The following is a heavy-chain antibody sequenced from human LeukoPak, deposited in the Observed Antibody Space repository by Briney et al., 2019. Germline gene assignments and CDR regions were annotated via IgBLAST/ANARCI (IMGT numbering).Heavy chain of an antibody. CDR2: ISSSSRTI. CDR1: GFTFSSYS. D-gene: IGHD2-2*01. V-gene: IGHV3-48*01. J-gene: IGHJ5*02. Sequence: AGGSLRLSCAASGFTFSSYSMNWVRQAPGKGLEWVSYISSSSRTIYYADSVEGRFTISRDNAKNSLYLQMNSLRAEDTAVYYCARDGGCSSTSCYSRFNWFDPWGQGTLVTVSS. CDR3: ARDGGCSSTSCYSRFNWFDP.